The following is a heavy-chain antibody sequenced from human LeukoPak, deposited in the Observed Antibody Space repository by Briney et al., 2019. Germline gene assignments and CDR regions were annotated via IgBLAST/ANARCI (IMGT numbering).Heavy chain of an antibody. D-gene: IGHD6-19*01. CDR3: ARGRKIAVAGTSAFDI. CDR1: GYTFTGYY. J-gene: IGHJ3*02. V-gene: IGHV1-2*02. CDR2: INPNSGGT. Sequence: ASVKVSFKASGYTFTGYYMHWVRQAPGQGLEWMGWINPNSGGTNYAQKFQGRVTMTRDTSISTAYMELSRLRSDDTAVYYCARGRKIAVAGTSAFDIWGQGTMVTVSS.